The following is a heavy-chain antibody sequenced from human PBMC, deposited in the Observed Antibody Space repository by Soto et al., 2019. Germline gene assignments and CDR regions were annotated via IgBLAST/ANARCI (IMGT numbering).Heavy chain of an antibody. Sequence: ASVKVSCKASVYTFASYGIICVRPAPGQGLEWMGIINPSGGSTSYAQKFQGRVTMTRDTSTSTVYMELSSLRSEDTAVYYCARDDSGWYMGAYWGQGTLVYVSA. V-gene: IGHV1-46*01. D-gene: IGHD6-19*01. CDR1: VYTFASYG. CDR3: ARDDSGWYMGAY. CDR2: INPSGGST. J-gene: IGHJ4*02.